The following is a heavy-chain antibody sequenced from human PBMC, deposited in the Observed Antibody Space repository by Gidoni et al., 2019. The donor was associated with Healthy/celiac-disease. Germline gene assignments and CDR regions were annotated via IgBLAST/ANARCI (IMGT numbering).Heavy chain of an antibody. CDR1: GFTFSSYA. D-gene: IGHD2-2*01. V-gene: IGHV3-30*01. Sequence: QVQLVESGGGVVQPGRSLRLSCAASGFTFSSYAMPWVRQAPGKGLEWVAVISYDGSNKYYADSVKGRFTISRDNSKNTLYLQMNSLRAEDTAVYYCARAGAGYCSSTSCRPPYYYYYYMDVWGKGTTVTVSS. J-gene: IGHJ6*03. CDR3: ARAGAGYCSSTSCRPPYYYYYYMDV. CDR2: ISYDGSNK.